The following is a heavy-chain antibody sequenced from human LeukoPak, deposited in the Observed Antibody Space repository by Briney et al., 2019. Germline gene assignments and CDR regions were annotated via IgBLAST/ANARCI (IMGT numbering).Heavy chain of an antibody. D-gene: IGHD3-3*01. CDR3: ARKVTYYDFWSGYFSGNWFDP. J-gene: IGHJ5*02. V-gene: IGHV4-34*01. CDR2: INHSGST. Sequence: SETLSLTCAVYGGSFSGYYWSWIRQPPGKGLEWIGEINHSGSTNYNPSLKSRVTISVDTSKNQFSLKLSSVTAADTAVYYCARKVTYYDFWSGYFSGNWFDPWGQGTPVIVSS. CDR1: GGSFSGYY.